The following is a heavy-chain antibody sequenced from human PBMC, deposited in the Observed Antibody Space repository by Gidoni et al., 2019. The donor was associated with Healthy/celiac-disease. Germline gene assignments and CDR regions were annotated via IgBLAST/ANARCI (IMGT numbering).Heavy chain of an antibody. CDR2: IYYSGST. Sequence: QVQLQESGPGLVKPSETLSLTCTVSGGSISSYYWSWIRQPPGKGLEWIGYIYYSGSTNYNPSLKSRVTISVDTSKNQFSLKLSSVTAADTAVYYCARGDFEVVVPAAIPDKYYYYYYGMDVWGQGTTVTVSS. J-gene: IGHJ6*02. V-gene: IGHV4-59*01. CDR3: ARGDFEVVVPAAIPDKYYYYYYGMDV. CDR1: GGSISSYY. D-gene: IGHD2-2*02.